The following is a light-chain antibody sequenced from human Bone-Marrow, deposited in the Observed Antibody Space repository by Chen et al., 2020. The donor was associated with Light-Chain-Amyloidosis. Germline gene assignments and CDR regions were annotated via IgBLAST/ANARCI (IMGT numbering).Light chain of an antibody. CDR2: GSS. Sequence: EIVLTQSPGTLSLSPGEGANLSCRASQTISSNYLTWYQQKFGQAPRLLIYGSSSMATGIPDRFTGSGSGTDFTLTINRLVPEDFAMYYCQQYGTSPLTFGGGTKVEIK. V-gene: IGKV3-20*01. CDR1: QTISSNY. CDR3: QQYGTSPLT. J-gene: IGKJ4*01.